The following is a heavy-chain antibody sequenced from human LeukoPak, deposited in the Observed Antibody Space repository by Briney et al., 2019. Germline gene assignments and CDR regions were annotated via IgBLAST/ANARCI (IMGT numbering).Heavy chain of an antibody. V-gene: IGHV4-59*01. Sequence: NPSETLSLTCTVSGGSISSYYWSWIRQPPGKGLEWIGYIYYSGSTNYNPSLKSRVTISVDTSKNQFSLKLSSVTAADTAVYYCARFGVAGTLGVVGYWGQGTLVTVSS. D-gene: IGHD6-19*01. CDR1: GGSISSYY. CDR3: ARFGVAGTLGVVGY. J-gene: IGHJ4*02. CDR2: IYYSGST.